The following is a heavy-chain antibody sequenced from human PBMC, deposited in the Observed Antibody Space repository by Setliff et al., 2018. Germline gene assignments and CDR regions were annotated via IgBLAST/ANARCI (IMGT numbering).Heavy chain of an antibody. CDR3: ARRAVTAEYFQH. CDR1: GYSFTSYW. D-gene: IGHD4-17*01. J-gene: IGHJ1*01. Sequence: LKISCKGPGYSFTSYWIGWVRQMPGKGLEWMGIIYPGDSDTRYSPSFQGQVTISADKSISTAYLQLSSLKASDTAIYYCARRAVTAEYFQHWGHGTLVTVSS. CDR2: IYPGDSDT. V-gene: IGHV5-51*01.